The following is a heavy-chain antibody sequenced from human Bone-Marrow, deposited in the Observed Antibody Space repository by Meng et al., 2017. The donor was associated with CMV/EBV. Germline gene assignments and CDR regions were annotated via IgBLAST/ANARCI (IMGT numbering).Heavy chain of an antibody. CDR1: GFTFSSYG. CDR2: IRYDGSNK. J-gene: IGHJ6*02. CDR3: ARERVRNFVVAPGASRTAAPAGMDV. Sequence: GESLKISCAASGFTFSSYGMHWVRQAPGKGLEWVAFIRYDGSNKDYADSVKGRFTISRDNSKNTLYLQMNSLRAEDTAVYYCARERVRNFVVAPGASRTAAPAGMDVWGQGTAVTVSS. D-gene: IGHD2-2*01. V-gene: IGHV3-30*02.